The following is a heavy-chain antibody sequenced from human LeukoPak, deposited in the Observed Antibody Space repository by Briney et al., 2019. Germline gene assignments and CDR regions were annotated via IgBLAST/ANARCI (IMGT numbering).Heavy chain of an antibody. Sequence: SVTLSLTCAVYGGSFSGYYWSWIRQPPGKGLEWIGEINHSGSTNYNPSLKSRVTISVDTSKNQFSLKLSSVTAADTAVYYCARGRGYSRIYYFDYWGQGTLVTVSS. D-gene: IGHD5-18*01. CDR1: GGSFSGYY. CDR2: INHSGST. CDR3: ARGRGYSRIYYFDY. V-gene: IGHV4-34*01. J-gene: IGHJ4*02.